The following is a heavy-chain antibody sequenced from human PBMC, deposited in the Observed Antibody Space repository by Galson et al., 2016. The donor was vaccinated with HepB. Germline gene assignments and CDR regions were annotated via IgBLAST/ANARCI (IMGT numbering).Heavy chain of an antibody. CDR1: GYTFSNYG. D-gene: IGHD4-17*01. CDR3: TRDGPDYGDYINFDY. Sequence: SVKVSCKASGYTFSNYGISWVRQAPGQGLEWMAWISGYNGKTNYAQALEGRVTMTIDTSTSTAYMELRSLKSDDTAVYYCTRDGPDYGDYINFDYWGQGTLVTVSS. CDR2: ISGYNGKT. V-gene: IGHV1-18*01. J-gene: IGHJ4*02.